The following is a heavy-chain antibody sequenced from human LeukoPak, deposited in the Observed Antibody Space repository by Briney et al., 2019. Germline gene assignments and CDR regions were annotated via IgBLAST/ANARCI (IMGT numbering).Heavy chain of an antibody. CDR1: GYTFTSYG. CDR3: ARSLRFLEWPHPHNWSDP. D-gene: IGHD3-3*01. CDR2: ISAYNGNT. V-gene: IGHV1-18*01. J-gene: IGHJ5*02. Sequence: GASVKVSCKASGYTFTSYGISWVRQAPGQGLEWMGCISAYNGNTNYAQKLQGRVTMTTDTSTSTAYMELRSLRSDDTAVYYCARSLRFLEWPHPHNWSDPWGQGTLVTVSS.